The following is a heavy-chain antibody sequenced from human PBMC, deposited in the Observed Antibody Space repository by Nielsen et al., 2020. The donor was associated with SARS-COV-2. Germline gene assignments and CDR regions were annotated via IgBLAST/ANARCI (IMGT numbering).Heavy chain of an antibody. CDR2: ISAYNGYT. J-gene: IGHJ6*02. Sequence: ASETVSCKASGYSFTSYGISWVRQAPGQGLEWTGWISAYNGYTNHAQKLQGRVTMTTVTSTSTAYMELRSLRSDDTAVYYCARDLLEDTYYDFWRESGGMDVWGQGTTVTVSS. CDR1: GYSFTSYG. V-gene: IGHV1-18*01. D-gene: IGHD3-3*01. CDR3: ARDLLEDTYYDFWRESGGMDV.